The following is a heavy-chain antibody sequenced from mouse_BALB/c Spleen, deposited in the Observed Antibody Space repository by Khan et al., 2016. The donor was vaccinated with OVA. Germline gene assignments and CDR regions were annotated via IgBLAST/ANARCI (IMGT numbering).Heavy chain of an antibody. Sequence: EVELVESGGGLVKPGGSLTLSCAASGFTFSDYYMYWVRQTPEKRLEWVATISDGGIFTYYLDSVKGRFTISRDNAKNNLYLQMTSLKSEDAAMYYCAGAYYRYDERVASWGQGTLVTVSA. CDR1: GFTFSDYY. CDR2: ISDGGIFT. D-gene: IGHD2-14*01. CDR3: AGAYYRYDERVAS. J-gene: IGHJ3*01. V-gene: IGHV5-4*02.